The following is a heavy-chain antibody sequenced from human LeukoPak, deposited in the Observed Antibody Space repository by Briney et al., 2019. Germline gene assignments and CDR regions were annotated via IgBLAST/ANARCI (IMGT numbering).Heavy chain of an antibody. CDR2: ISWNSGSI. J-gene: IGHJ4*02. V-gene: IGHV3-9*01. D-gene: IGHD4-17*01. CDR1: GFTFDDYA. Sequence: GRSLRLSCAASGFTFDDYAMHWVRQAPGKGLEWVSGISWNSGSIGYADSVKGRFTISRDNAKNSLYLQMNSLRAEDTAVYYCARDGSYGDYDYWGQGTLVTVSS. CDR3: ARDGSYGDYDY.